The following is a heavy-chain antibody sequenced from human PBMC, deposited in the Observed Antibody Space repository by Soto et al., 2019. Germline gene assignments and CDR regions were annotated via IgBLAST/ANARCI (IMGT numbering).Heavy chain of an antibody. J-gene: IGHJ4*02. V-gene: IGHV4-59*08. D-gene: IGHD6-25*01. CDR1: GGSFSSYY. CDR2: ISYSGNT. CDR3: ARTATKPTRGRFDY. Sequence: QVQLQESGPGLVKPSETLSLTCTVSGGSFSSYYWSWIRQPPGKGLEWLGYISYSGNTNYNPSLKSRVTISVDTSNNQFSLSLTSVTAADAAVYYCARTATKPTRGRFDYWGQGTLVTVSS.